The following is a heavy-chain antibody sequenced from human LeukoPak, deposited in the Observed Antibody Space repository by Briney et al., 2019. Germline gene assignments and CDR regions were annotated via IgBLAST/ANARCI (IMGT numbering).Heavy chain of an antibody. CDR1: GYTLTELS. CDR2: FDPEDGET. CDR3: ARGLRGAARPHHYYYYYMDV. Sequence: ASVRVSCKVSGYTLTELSMHWVRQAPGKGLEWMGGFDPEDGETIYAQKFQGRVTMTEDTSTDTAYMELSRLRSDDTAVYYCARGLRGAARPHHYYYYYMDVWGKGTTVTVSS. V-gene: IGHV1-24*01. J-gene: IGHJ6*03. D-gene: IGHD6-6*01.